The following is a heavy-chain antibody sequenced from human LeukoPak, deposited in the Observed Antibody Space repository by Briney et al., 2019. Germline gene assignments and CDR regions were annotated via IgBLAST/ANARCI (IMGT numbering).Heavy chain of an antibody. CDR2: ISAYNGNT. V-gene: IGHV1-18*01. CDR1: GYTFTSYG. Sequence: ASVKVSCXASGYTFTSYGISWVRQAPGQGLEWMGWISAYNGNTNYAQKLQGRVTMTTDTSTSTAYMELRSLRSDDTAVYYCARLNYGDYVVDYWGQGTLVTVSS. J-gene: IGHJ4*02. CDR3: ARLNYGDYVVDY. D-gene: IGHD4-17*01.